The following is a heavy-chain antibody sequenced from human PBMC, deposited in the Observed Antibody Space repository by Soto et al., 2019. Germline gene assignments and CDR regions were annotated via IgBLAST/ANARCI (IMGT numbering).Heavy chain of an antibody. V-gene: IGHV3-23*01. J-gene: IGHJ4*02. Sequence: PGGSLRLSCAASGFTFTSYGMSWVRQAPGKGLEWVSTISGSGGSTYYADSVKGRFTISRDNSKNTLYLQMNRLRAEDTAVYYCAKPMWFGNPIRGYFDYWGQGTLVTVSS. D-gene: IGHD3-10*01. CDR3: AKPMWFGNPIRGYFDY. CDR1: GFTFTSYG. CDR2: ISGSGGST.